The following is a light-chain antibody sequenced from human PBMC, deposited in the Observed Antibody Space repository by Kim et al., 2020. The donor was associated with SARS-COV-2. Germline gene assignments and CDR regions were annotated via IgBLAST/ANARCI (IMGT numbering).Light chain of an antibody. CDR1: QGMRDD. V-gene: IGKV1-6*01. J-gene: IGKJ1*01. Sequence: GDRVIITCRPSQGMRDDLGWYQQKPGKAPKLLMYAASSPQSGVPSRFSGSGSGTDFTLTISSLQTEDFATYYCLQYHNYPRTFGQGTKG. CDR2: AAS. CDR3: LQYHNYPRT.